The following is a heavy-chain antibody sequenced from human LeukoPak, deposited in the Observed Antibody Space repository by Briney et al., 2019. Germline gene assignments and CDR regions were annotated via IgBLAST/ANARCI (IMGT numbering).Heavy chain of an antibody. J-gene: IGHJ4*02. CDR3: AKNLEHSSGWYGGFDY. Sequence: GGSLRLSCAASGFTFDDYAMHWVRQAPGKGLEWVSGISWNSGSIGYADSVKGRFTISRDNSKNTLYLQMNSLRAEDTAVYYCAKNLEHSSGWYGGFDYWGQGTLVTVSS. D-gene: IGHD6-19*01. V-gene: IGHV3-9*01. CDR1: GFTFDDYA. CDR2: ISWNSGSI.